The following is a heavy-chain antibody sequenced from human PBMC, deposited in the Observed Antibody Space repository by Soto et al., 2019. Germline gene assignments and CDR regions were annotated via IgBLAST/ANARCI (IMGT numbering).Heavy chain of an antibody. Sequence: GGSLRLSCAASGFTFSSYSMNWVRQAPGKGLEWVSSISSSSSYIYYADSVKGRFTISRDNAKNSLYLQMNSLRAEDTAVYYCARIIAVAGNGLDYWGQGTLVTVSS. CDR1: GFTFSSYS. CDR3: ARIIAVAGNGLDY. CDR2: ISSSSSYI. J-gene: IGHJ4*02. V-gene: IGHV3-21*01. D-gene: IGHD6-19*01.